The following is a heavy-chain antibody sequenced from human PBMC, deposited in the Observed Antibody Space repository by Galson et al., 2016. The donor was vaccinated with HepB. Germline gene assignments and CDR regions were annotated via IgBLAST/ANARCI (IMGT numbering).Heavy chain of an antibody. Sequence: SLRLSCAASGFAFNTYWMSWVRHAPGKGLEWVANIKQDASEKYYVDSVKGRFTISRDHAKNSLYLQMNSLTADDPAVYYCARDYRHCGADPMGAQGTLVTVSS. V-gene: IGHV3-7*01. CDR3: ARDYRHCGADPM. D-gene: IGHD2-21*02. J-gene: IGHJ4*02. CDR1: GFAFNTYW. CDR2: IKQDASEK.